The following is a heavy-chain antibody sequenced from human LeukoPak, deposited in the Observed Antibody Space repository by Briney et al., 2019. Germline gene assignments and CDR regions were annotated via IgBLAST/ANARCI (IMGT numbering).Heavy chain of an antibody. CDR2: INPNSGGT. CDR3: ARVPYRYSSSWYYFDY. Sequence: GASVKVSCKASGYTFTGYYMHWVRQAPGQGLEWMGRINPNSGGTNYAQKFQGRVTMTRDTSISTAYMELSRLRSDDTAVYYCARVPYRYSSSWYYFDYWGQGTLVTVSS. V-gene: IGHV1-2*06. J-gene: IGHJ4*02. CDR1: GYTFTGYY. D-gene: IGHD6-13*01.